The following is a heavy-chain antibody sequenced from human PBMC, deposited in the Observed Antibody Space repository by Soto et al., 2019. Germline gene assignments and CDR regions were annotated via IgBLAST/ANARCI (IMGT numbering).Heavy chain of an antibody. J-gene: IGHJ4*02. V-gene: IGHV4-39*01. CDR1: GGSISSSSYY. CDR2: IYYSGST. Sequence: SETLSLTCTVSGGSISSSSYYWGWIRQPPGKGLEWIGSIYYSGSTYYNPSLKSRVTISVDTSKNQFSLKLSSVTAADTAVYYCARHAYCSGGSCYSRSEDYWGQGTLVTVSS. CDR3: ARHAYCSGGSCYSRSEDY. D-gene: IGHD2-15*01.